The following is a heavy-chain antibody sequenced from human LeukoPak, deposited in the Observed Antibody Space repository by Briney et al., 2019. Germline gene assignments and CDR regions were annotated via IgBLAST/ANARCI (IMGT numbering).Heavy chain of an antibody. D-gene: IGHD3-10*01. V-gene: IGHV1-8*01. Sequence: ASVKVSCKASGYTFTSYDINWVRQATGQGLEWMGWMNPNSGNTGYAQKFQGRLNMTRNTSIDTAYMELSSLRSDDTAVYYCARRVGSGSPVQHWGQGTLVTVSS. CDR1: GYTFTSYD. CDR3: ARRVGSGSPVQH. J-gene: IGHJ1*01. CDR2: MNPNSGNT.